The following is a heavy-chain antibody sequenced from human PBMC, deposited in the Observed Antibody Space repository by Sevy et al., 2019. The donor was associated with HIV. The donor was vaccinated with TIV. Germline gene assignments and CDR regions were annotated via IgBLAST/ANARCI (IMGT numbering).Heavy chain of an antibody. D-gene: IGHD5-12*01. CDR1: GYTFDSYG. CDR3: ARGVSVVPTTGVWFGP. Sequence: ASVKVSCKASGYTFDSYGITWVRQAPGQGLEWMGWISTYNSNKNYAQKFQGRVTMTTDTSTSTAYMELTSLISDDTAVYYCARGVSVVPTTGVWFGPWGQGTLVTVSS. CDR2: ISTYNSNK. J-gene: IGHJ5*02. V-gene: IGHV1-18*01.